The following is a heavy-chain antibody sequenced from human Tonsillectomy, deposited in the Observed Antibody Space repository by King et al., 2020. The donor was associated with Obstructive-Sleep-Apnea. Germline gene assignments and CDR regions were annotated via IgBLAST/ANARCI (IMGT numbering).Heavy chain of an antibody. V-gene: IGHV5-51*01. D-gene: IGHD2-2*01. CDR3: ARQVGYCSSTSCQGAFDI. CDR2: IYPGDSDT. J-gene: IGHJ3*02. CDR1: GYSFTSYW. Sequence: VQLVESGAEVKKPGESLKISCKGSGYSFTSYWIGWVRQMPGKGLEWMGIIYPGDSDTRYSPSFQGQVTISAAKSISTAYLQWSSLKASDTAMYYCARQVGYCSSTSCQGAFDIWGQGTMVTVSS.